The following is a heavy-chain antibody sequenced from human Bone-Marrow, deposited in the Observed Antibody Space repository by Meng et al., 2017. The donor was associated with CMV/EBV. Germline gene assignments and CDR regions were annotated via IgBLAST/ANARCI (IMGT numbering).Heavy chain of an antibody. CDR1: GFTVSSNY. J-gene: IGHJ6*02. V-gene: IGHV3-21*01. CDR2: ISSSSSYI. CDR3: ARAGHRGTSYRNYYYYYGMDV. D-gene: IGHD2-2*01. Sequence: GESLKISCAASGFTVSSNYMSWVRQAPGKGLEWVSSISSSSSYIYYADSVKGRFTISRDNAKNSLYLQMNSLRAEDTAVYYCARAGHRGTSYRNYYYYYGMDVCGQGTTVTVSS.